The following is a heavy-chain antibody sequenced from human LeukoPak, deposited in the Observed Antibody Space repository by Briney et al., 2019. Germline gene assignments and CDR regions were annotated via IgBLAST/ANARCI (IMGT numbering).Heavy chain of an antibody. CDR3: ARGRRRNYDFWSGYRNWFDP. Sequence: SETLSLPCAVYGGSFSGYYWSWIRQPLGKGLEWIGEINHSGSTNYNPSLKSRVTISVDTSKNQFSLKLSSVTAADTAVYYCARGRRRNYDFWSGYRNWFDPWGQGTLVTVSS. V-gene: IGHV4-34*01. D-gene: IGHD3-3*01. CDR1: GGSFSGYY. CDR2: INHSGST. J-gene: IGHJ5*02.